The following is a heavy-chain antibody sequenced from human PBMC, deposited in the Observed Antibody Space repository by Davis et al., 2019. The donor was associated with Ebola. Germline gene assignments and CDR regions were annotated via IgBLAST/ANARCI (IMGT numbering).Heavy chain of an antibody. CDR1: GYTFTGYY. Sequence: AASVKVSCKASGYTFTGYYMHWVRQAPGQGLEWMGRINPNSGGTNYAQKFQGRVTMTRDTSISTAYMELSRLRSDDTAVYYCARGDYAGSSFDYWGQGTLVTVSS. D-gene: IGHD4-17*01. V-gene: IGHV1-2*06. CDR2: INPNSGGT. J-gene: IGHJ4*02. CDR3: ARGDYAGSSFDY.